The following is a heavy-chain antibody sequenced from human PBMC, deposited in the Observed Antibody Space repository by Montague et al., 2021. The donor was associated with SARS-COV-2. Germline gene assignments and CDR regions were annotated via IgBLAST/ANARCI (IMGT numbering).Heavy chain of an antibody. CDR2: INHSGST. J-gene: IGHJ6*02. Sequence: SETLSLTCAVYGGSFSGYYWSWIRQPPGKGLEWIGEINHSGSTNXNPSLKSRVTISVDTSKNQFSLKLSSVTAADTAAYYCTREGYQVLWSDYYYYGMDVWGQGTTVTVSS. CDR3: TREGYQVLWSDYYYYGMDV. CDR1: GGSFSGYY. D-gene: IGHD2-2*01. V-gene: IGHV4-34*01.